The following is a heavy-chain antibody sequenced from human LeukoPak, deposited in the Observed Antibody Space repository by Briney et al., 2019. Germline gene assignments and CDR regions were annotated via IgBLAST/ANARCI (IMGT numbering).Heavy chain of an antibody. CDR2: ISGSGGST. CDR3: AKEPTYYYDSSGYDNNWFDP. CDR1: GFTVSSNY. Sequence: GGSLRLSCAASGFTVSSNYMNWVRQAPGKGLEWVSAISGSGGSTYYADSVKGRFTISRDNSKNTLYLQMNSLRAEDTAVYYCAKEPTYYYDSSGYDNNWFDPWGQGTLVTVSS. D-gene: IGHD3-22*01. J-gene: IGHJ5*02. V-gene: IGHV3-23*01.